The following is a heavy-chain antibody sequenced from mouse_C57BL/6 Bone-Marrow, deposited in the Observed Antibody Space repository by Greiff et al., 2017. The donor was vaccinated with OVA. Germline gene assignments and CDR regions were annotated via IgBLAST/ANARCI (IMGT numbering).Heavy chain of an antibody. D-gene: IGHD4-1*01. CDR2: INPNNGGT. CDR3: ARELNWEDYAMDY. Sequence: EVQLQQSGPELVKPGASVKISCKASGYTFTDYYMNWVKQSHGKSLEWIGDINPNNGGTSYNQKFKGKATLTVDKSSSTAYMELRSLTSEDSAVHYCARELNWEDYAMDYWGQGTSVTVSS. J-gene: IGHJ4*01. V-gene: IGHV1-26*01. CDR1: GYTFTDYY.